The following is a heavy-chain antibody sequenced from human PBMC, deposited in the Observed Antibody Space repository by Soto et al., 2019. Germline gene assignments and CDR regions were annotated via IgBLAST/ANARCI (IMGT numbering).Heavy chain of an antibody. J-gene: IGHJ3*02. Sequence: QLHLVQSGAVVKKPGASVTVSCSASGYPVTAYYMHWVRQAPGRGLEWMGGINPATGAAKYTQTFQGRVTMARATSTATVFMELGGRAAEAAAVFACARGGGVGVAGSAAFDMWGQGTLVTVSS. V-gene: IGHV1-2*02. CDR1: GYPVTAYY. CDR3: ARGGGVGVAGSAAFDM. D-gene: IGHD3-3*01. CDR2: INPATGAA.